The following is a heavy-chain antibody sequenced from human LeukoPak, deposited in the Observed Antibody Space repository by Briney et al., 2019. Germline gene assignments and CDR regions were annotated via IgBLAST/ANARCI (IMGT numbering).Heavy chain of an antibody. D-gene: IGHD1-26*01. Sequence: PGGSLRLSCVGSGFTFSSHSMNWVRQAPGKGLEWVSYVSGSSKTIYYAGSVKGRFTISRDNANNSLSLQMSSLRDEDTAVYFCARGWDHFDFWGQGTLVTVSS. CDR2: VSGSSKTI. V-gene: IGHV3-48*02. J-gene: IGHJ4*02. CDR3: ARGWDHFDF. CDR1: GFTFSSHS.